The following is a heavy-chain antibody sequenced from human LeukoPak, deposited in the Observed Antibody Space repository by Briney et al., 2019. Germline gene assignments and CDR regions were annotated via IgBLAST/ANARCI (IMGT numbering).Heavy chain of an antibody. CDR2: IYHSGST. CDR3: ARQRRVADFDY. V-gene: IGHV4-38-2*02. CDR1: GYSISSGYY. Sequence: SETLSLTCTVSGYSISSGYYWGWIRQPPGKGLEWIGSIYHSGSTYYNPSLKSRVTISVDTSKNQFSLKLSSVTAADTAVYYCARQRRVADFDYWGQGTLVTVSS. J-gene: IGHJ4*02. D-gene: IGHD3-3*01.